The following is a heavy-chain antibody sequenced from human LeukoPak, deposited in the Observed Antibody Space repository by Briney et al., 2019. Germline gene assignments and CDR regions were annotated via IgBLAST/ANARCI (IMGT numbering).Heavy chain of an antibody. CDR3: AKGASGQQLVRWYFDY. J-gene: IGHJ4*02. CDR1: GFTFSSYG. CDR2: ISYDGSNK. V-gene: IGHV3-30*18. Sequence: GGSLRLSCAASGFTFSSYGMHWVRQAPGKGLEWVAVISYDGSNKYYADSVKGRFTISRDNSKNTLYLQMNSLRAEDTAVYHYAKGASGQQLVRWYFDYWGQGTLVTVSS. D-gene: IGHD6-13*01.